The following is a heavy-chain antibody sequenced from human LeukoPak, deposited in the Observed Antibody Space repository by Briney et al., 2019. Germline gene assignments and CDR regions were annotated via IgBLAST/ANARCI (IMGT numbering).Heavy chain of an antibody. D-gene: IGHD5-12*01. CDR1: GFVFTDFW. CDR2: IYPGDSET. V-gene: IGHV5-51*01. J-gene: IGHJ6*02. CDR3: ARLTRYRDSGDYYFGMDF. Sequence: GESLKISCKGSGFVFTDFWIGWVRQMPGQGLEWMGIIYPGDSETTYGPSFQGLFIISADKSRSTAYLQWSSLMASDTAVYYCARLTRYRDSGDYYFGMDFWGQGTTVTVSS.